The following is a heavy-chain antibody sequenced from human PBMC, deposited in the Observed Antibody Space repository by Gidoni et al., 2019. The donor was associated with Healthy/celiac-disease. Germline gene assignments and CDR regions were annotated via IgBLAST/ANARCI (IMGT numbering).Heavy chain of an antibody. J-gene: IGHJ4*02. V-gene: IGHV3-66*02. CDR1: GFTVSSNY. D-gene: IGHD3-10*01. Sequence: EVQLVESGGGLVQPGGSLRLSCAASGFTVSSNYMSWVRQAPGKGLGWVSVIYSGGSTDYADSGKGRFTISRDNSKNTLYLQMNSLRAEDTAVYYCARDGGSVLLWFGELFFYWGQGTLVTVSS. CDR3: ARDGGSVLLWFGELFFY. CDR2: IYSGGST.